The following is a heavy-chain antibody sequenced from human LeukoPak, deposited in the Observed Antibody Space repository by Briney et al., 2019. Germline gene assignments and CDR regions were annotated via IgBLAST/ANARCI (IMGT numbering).Heavy chain of an antibody. V-gene: IGHV1-69*06. CDR1: GGTFSSYA. CDR3: ARSLGITMVRGVIDY. Sequence: SVKVSCKASGGTFSSYAISWVRQAPGQGLEWMGGIIPIFGTANYAQKFQGRVTITADKSTSTAYMELSSLRSEDTAVYYCARSLGITMVRGVIDYWGQGTLVTVSS. J-gene: IGHJ4*02. CDR2: IIPIFGTA. D-gene: IGHD3-10*01.